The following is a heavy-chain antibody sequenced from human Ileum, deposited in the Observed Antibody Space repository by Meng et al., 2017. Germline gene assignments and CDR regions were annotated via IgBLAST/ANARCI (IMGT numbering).Heavy chain of an antibody. CDR2: ISGSGGST. CDR3: ARDYYDSSGSPHDAFDI. D-gene: IGHD3-22*01. Sequence: GESLKISCAASGFTFSSYAMSWVRQAPGKGLEWVSAISGSGGSTYYADSVKGRFTISRDNSKNTLYLQMNSLRAEDTAVYYCARDYYDSSGSPHDAFDIWGQGTMVTVSS. J-gene: IGHJ3*02. V-gene: IGHV3-23*01. CDR1: GFTFSSYA.